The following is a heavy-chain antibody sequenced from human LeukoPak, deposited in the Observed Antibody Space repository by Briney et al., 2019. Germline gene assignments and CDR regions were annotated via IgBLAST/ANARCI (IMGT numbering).Heavy chain of an antibody. CDR3: ARPTIYCSSTSCYTDNWFDP. Sequence: ASVKVSCKASGYTFTGYYMHWVRQAPGQGLEWMGWINPNSGGTNYARKFQGRVTMTRDTSISTAYMELSRLRSDDTAVYYCARPTIYCSSTSCYTDNWFDPWGQGTLVTVSS. D-gene: IGHD2-2*02. V-gene: IGHV1-2*02. CDR2: INPNSGGT. J-gene: IGHJ5*02. CDR1: GYTFTGYY.